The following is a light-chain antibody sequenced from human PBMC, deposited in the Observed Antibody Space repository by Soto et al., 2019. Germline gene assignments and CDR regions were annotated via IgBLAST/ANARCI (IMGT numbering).Light chain of an antibody. J-gene: IGLJ1*01. V-gene: IGLV2-14*01. CDR1: SSDVGGYNY. CDR3: SSYGSTSTRYV. Sequence: QLVLTQPASVSGSPGQSITISCTGTSSDVGGYNYVSWYQQHPGKAPKLMIYEVSNRPSGVSNRFSGSKSANTASLTISGLQAEDEADYFCSSYGSTSTRYVFGTGTKLTVL. CDR2: EVS.